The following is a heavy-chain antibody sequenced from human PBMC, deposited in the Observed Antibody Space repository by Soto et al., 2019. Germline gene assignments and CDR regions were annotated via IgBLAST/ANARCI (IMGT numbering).Heavy chain of an antibody. V-gene: IGHV4-34*01. CDR3: ARVGGIAAAGLDY. Sequence: SETLSLTCAVYGGSFSGYYWSWIRQPPGKGLEWLGEITHSGSTHYNPSLNSRVTISVDTSKNQFSLKLSSVTAADTAVYYCARVGGIAAAGLDYWGQGTLVTVSS. D-gene: IGHD6-13*01. CDR1: GGSFSGYY. CDR2: ITHSGST. J-gene: IGHJ4*02.